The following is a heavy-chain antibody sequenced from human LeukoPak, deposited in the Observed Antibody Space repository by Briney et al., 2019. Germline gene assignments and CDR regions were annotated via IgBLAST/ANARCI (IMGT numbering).Heavy chain of an antibody. CDR1: GFTFSSYA. V-gene: IGHV3-30-3*01. D-gene: IGHD5-18*01. CDR2: ISYDGSNK. Sequence: GGSLRLSCAASGFTFSSYAMHWVRQAPGKGLEWVAVISYDGSNKYYADSVKGRFTISRDNSKNTLYLQMNSPRAEDTAVYYCARDATPDTAMVIRYYFDYWGQGTLVTVSS. J-gene: IGHJ4*02. CDR3: ARDATPDTAMVIRYYFDY.